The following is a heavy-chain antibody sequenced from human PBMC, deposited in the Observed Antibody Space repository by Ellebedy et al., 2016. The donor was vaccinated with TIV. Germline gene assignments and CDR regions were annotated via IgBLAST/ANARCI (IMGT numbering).Heavy chain of an antibody. CDR2: LYTGGIA. V-gene: IGHV4-4*07. Sequence: PSETLSLTCTVSGGSINNYYWNWIRQPAGKGLEWIGRLYTGGIATYNPSLNSRVTISVDTSKHQVSLKVNSVTAADTAVYYCARVRFSPGWFDPWGQGTLVTVSS. CDR3: ARVRFSPGWFDP. J-gene: IGHJ5*02. CDR1: GGSINNYY.